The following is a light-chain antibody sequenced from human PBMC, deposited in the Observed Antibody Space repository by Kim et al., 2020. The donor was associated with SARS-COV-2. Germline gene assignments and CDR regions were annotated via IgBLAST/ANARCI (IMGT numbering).Light chain of an antibody. CDR3: QQSYSFPYT. CDR2: SAS. CDR1: QTITKY. V-gene: IGKV1-39*01. J-gene: IGKJ2*01. Sequence: DIQMTQAPFSLSASVGDRVTITCRASQTITKYLNWYQQKPGKAPKLLIHSASSLQSGVPSRFSGSGSGTDFSLTISSLQPEDFATYYCQQSYSFPYTFCQGTKLEI.